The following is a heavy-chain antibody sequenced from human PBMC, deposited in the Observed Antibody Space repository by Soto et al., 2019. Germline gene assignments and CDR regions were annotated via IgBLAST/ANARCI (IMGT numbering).Heavy chain of an antibody. V-gene: IGHV4-34*01. CDR3: ARLTLRFHGAFDI. J-gene: IGHJ3*02. D-gene: IGHD3-3*01. Sequence: PSETLSLTCAGYGGSFSGYYWSWIRQPPGKGLEWIGEINHSGSTNYNPSLKSRVTISVDTSKNQFSLKLSSVTAADTAVYYCARLTLRFHGAFDIWGQGTMVTVS. CDR2: INHSGST. CDR1: GGSFSGYY.